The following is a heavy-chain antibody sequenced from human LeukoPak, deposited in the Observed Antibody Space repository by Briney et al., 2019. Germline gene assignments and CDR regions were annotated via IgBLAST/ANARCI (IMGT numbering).Heavy chain of an antibody. Sequence: GGSLRLSCSASGFTFSSYGMHWVRPAPGKGLEWVAVISYDGSNKYYADSVKGRFTIYRDNSKNTLYLQMNSLRAEDTAVYYCAKDQTPPLHWGQGTLVTVSS. CDR2: ISYDGSNK. CDR1: GFTFSSYG. J-gene: IGHJ1*01. V-gene: IGHV3-30*18. CDR3: AKDQTPPLH. D-gene: IGHD4-23*01.